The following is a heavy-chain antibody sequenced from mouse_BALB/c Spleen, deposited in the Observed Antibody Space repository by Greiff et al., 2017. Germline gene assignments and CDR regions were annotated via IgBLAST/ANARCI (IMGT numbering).Heavy chain of an antibody. CDR3: ARGHYYGPMDY. D-gene: IGHD1-2*01. Sequence: EVKVVESGGGLVKPGGSLKLSCAASGFTFSSYAMSWVRQTPEKRLEWVASISSGGSTYYPDSVKGRFTISRDNARNILYLQMSSLRSEDTAMYYCARGHYYGPMDYWGQGTSVTVSS. V-gene: IGHV5-6-5*01. J-gene: IGHJ4*01. CDR1: GFTFSSYA. CDR2: ISSGGST.